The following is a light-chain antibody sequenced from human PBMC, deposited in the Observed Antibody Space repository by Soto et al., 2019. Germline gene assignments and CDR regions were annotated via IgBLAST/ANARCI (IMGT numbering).Light chain of an antibody. Sequence: ELVFGRSPGTLSLSPGERATLSCRASQSVSNNYLAWYQQKPGQAPRVLIYRASIRATGISDRFSGSGSGTNFTVTISSREAEDAALYYRYHYRTSQWTCCHGTKVDIK. CDR2: RAS. J-gene: IGKJ1*01. CDR3: YHYRTSQWT. V-gene: IGKV3-20*01. CDR1: QSVSNNY.